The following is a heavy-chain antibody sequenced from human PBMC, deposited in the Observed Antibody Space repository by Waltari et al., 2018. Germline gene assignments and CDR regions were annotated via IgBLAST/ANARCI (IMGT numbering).Heavy chain of an antibody. V-gene: IGHV3-48*01. D-gene: IGHD5-12*01. CDR1: GLTFSSYS. J-gene: IGHJ4*02. Sequence: EVQLVESGGGLVQPGGSLRLSCAAYGLTFSSYSMNWVRQATGKWREWFSYISSSSSTIYYADSGKGRCTISRDNAKNSLYLQMNSLRAEEPAVYYGARGLLSGGGYWGQGTLVTVSS. CDR2: ISSSSSTI. CDR3: ARGLLSGGGY.